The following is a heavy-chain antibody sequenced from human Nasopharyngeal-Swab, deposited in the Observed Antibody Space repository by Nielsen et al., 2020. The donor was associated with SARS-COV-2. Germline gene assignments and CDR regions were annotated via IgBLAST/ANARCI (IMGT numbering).Heavy chain of an antibody. CDR2: ISSSSRYI. V-gene: IGHV3-11*06. CDR3: ARVGVGVTTTKGGYFDY. Sequence: GESLKISCAASGFTFSDYYMSWVRQAPGKGLEWISYISSSSRYINYADSVKGRFTISRDNAKNLLYLQMNSLRAEDTAVYYCARVGVGVTTTKGGYFDYWGQGTLVTVSS. D-gene: IGHD4-17*01. J-gene: IGHJ4*02. CDR1: GFTFSDYY.